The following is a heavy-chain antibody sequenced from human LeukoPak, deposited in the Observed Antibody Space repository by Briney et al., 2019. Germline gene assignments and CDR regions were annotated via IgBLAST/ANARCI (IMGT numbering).Heavy chain of an antibody. CDR2: IYYSGST. Sequence: ASETLSLTCTVSGGSISSYYWSWIRQPPGKGLEWIGYIYYSGSTNYNSSLKSRVTISVDTSKHQFSLKLSSVTAADTAVYYCAREGVGATDDAFDVWGQGIVVTVSS. CDR3: AREGVGATDDAFDV. J-gene: IGHJ3*01. CDR1: GGSISSYY. V-gene: IGHV4-59*13. D-gene: IGHD1-26*01.